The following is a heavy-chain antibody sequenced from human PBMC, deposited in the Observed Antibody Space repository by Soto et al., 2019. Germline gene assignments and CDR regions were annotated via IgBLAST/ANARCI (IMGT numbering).Heavy chain of an antibody. V-gene: IGHV4-31*03. CDR3: ARQAVVAAYIDY. Sequence: PSETLSLTCTVSGGSISSGGYYWSWIRQHPGKGLEWIGYIYYSGSTYYNPSLKSRVTISVDTSKNQFSLKLSSVTAADTAVYYCARQAVVAAYIDYWGQGTLVTVSS. D-gene: IGHD2-15*01. CDR2: IYYSGST. CDR1: GGSISSGGYY. J-gene: IGHJ4*02.